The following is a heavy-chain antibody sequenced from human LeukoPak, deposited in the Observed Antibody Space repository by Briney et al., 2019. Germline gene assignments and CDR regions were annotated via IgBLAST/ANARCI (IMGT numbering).Heavy chain of an antibody. D-gene: IGHD2-21*01. J-gene: IGHJ6*02. V-gene: IGHV4-34*01. CDR2: IYSSGSA. Sequence: SETLSLTCAVYSGSFSDYCWSWIRQPPGRGLEWIGEIYSSGSANYHPSLKSRVTISVDTSKNQFSLKLSSVTAADTAVYYCAREAGVNAGRVGMDVWGQGTTVTVSS. CDR3: AREAGVNAGRVGMDV. CDR1: SGSFSDYC.